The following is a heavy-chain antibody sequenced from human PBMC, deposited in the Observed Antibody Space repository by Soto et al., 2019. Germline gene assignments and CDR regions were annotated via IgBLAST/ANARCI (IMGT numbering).Heavy chain of an antibody. V-gene: IGHV4-31*03. CDR3: ARDPSP. CDR2: IYYSGST. J-gene: IGHJ5*02. CDR1: VASISSGGCY. Sequence: SSTLSLTGTVSVASISSGGCYSGWFSQHPGKGLEWIGYIYYSGSTYYNPSLKSRVALSVDTSKKQFSLKLSSVTAADTAVYYGARDPSPWGQGTLVTVSS.